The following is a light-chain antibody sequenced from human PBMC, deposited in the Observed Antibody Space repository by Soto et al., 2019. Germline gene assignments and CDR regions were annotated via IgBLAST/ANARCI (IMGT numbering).Light chain of an antibody. J-gene: IGKJ5*01. V-gene: IGKV3-11*01. Sequence: EIVLTQSPGTLSLSPGERASLSCSSSQSVSNNYLAWYQVKPGQAPRLLIYDASRRASGVPARFSGSGSGTDFTLTISSLEPEDFALYYCQQRNTWPPITFGQGTRLEIK. CDR2: DAS. CDR1: QSVSNNY. CDR3: QQRNTWPPIT.